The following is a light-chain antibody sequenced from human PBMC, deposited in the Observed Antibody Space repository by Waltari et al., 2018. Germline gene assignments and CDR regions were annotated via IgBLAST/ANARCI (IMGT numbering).Light chain of an antibody. CDR2: WAS. J-gene: IGKJ2*01. V-gene: IGKV4-1*01. CDR1: QSVLYSSNNKNY. CDR3: MRATHWPPYT. Sequence: DIVMTQSPDSLAVSLGERATINCKSSQSVLYSSNNKNYLAWYQQKPGQPPKLLIYWASTRESGVPDRFSGSGSGTDFTLTISSLQAEDVAVYYCMRATHWPPYTFGQGTKLEIK.